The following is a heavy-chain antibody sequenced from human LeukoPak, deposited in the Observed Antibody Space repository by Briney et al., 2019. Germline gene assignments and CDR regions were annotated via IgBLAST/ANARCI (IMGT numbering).Heavy chain of an antibody. CDR3: ARDSSGTYDMGY. V-gene: IGHV3-53*01. Sequence: GGSLTLSCTASGFTLSSYYMSWVRQAPGKGLEWVSYIYSGGSTNYGDSVKGRFTISRDNTKNTLFLQMNGLRATDTAVYYCARDSSGTYDMGYWGQGALVTVSS. D-gene: IGHD1-26*01. CDR2: IYSGGST. J-gene: IGHJ4*02. CDR1: GFTLSSYY.